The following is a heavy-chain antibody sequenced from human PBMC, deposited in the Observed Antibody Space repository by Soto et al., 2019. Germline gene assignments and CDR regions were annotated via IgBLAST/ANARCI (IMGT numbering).Heavy chain of an antibody. Sequence: QVQLVQSGAEVKKPGSSVKVSCKASGGTFSSYTISWVRQAPGQGLEWMGRIIPILGIANYAQQFQGRVTITADKSTSTAYMELSSLRSEETAVYYCARDEGAERFDHWGQGTLVTVAS. CDR3: ARDEGAERFDH. CDR1: GGTFSSYT. D-gene: IGHD1-26*01. CDR2: IIPILGIA. V-gene: IGHV1-69*08. J-gene: IGHJ5*02.